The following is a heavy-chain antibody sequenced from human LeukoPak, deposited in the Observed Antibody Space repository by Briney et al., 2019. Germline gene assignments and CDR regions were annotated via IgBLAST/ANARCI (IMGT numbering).Heavy chain of an antibody. CDR2: INHSGST. V-gene: IGHV4-39*07. Sequence: SETLSLTCTVSGGSISSGGSYWSWIRQPPGKGLEWIGEINHSGSTNYNPSLKSRVTISVDTFKNQFSLKLSSVTAADTAVYYCARGRSGYSLDYWGQGTLVTVSS. CDR3: ARGRSGYSLDY. J-gene: IGHJ4*02. D-gene: IGHD3-22*01. CDR1: GGSISSGGSY.